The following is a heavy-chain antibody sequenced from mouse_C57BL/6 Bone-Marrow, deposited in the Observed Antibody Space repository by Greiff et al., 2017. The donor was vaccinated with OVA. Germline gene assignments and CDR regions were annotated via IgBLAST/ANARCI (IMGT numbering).Heavy chain of an antibody. CDR3: ARTPTTHGSSHGDAMDY. D-gene: IGHD1-1*01. CDR1: GYTFTDYY. J-gene: IGHJ4*01. V-gene: IGHV1-26*01. CDR2: INPNNGGT. Sequence: EVQLQQSGPELVKPGASVKISCKASGYTFTDYYMNWVKQSHGKSLEWIGDINPNNGGTSYNQKFKGKATLTVDKSSSTAYMELRSLTSEDSAVYYCARTPTTHGSSHGDAMDYWGQGTSVTVSS.